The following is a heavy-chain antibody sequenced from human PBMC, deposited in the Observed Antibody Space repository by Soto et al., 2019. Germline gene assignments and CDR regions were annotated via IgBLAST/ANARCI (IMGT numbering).Heavy chain of an antibody. CDR1: VYTFTAYY. CDR2: INPSSGDT. V-gene: IGHV1-46*01. J-gene: IGHJ5*02. Sequence: QVQLVQSGAELKKPGASVKLSCKASVYTFTAYYVHWVRQAPGQRLEWMGTINPSSGDTTYAQKFRDRLTMTRDSSTNMVYMDLRSLTSEDTAVYFCARDRPPDLWGQGTLVTVSS. CDR3: ARDRPPDL.